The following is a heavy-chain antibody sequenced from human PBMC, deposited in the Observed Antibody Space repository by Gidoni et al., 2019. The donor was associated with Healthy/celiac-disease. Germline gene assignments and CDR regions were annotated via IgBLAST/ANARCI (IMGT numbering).Heavy chain of an antibody. CDR3: AKALAPQVRGIFDY. V-gene: IGHV3-23*01. CDR1: GFTFSSYA. D-gene: IGHD3-10*01. CDR2: ISGSGGST. Sequence: EVQLLESGGGLVQPGGSLRLSCAASGFTFSSYAMSWVRQAPGQGLGWVSAISGSGGSTYYADSVKGRFTISRDNSKNTLYLQMNSLRAEDTAVYYCAKALAPQVRGIFDYWGQGTLVTVSS. J-gene: IGHJ4*02.